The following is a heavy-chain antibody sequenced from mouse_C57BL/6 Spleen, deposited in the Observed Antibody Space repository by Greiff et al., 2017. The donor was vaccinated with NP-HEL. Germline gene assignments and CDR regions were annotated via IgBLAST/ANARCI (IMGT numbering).Heavy chain of an antibody. CDR2: INPSTGGT. D-gene: IGHD2-1*01. Sequence: EVQLQQSGPELVKPGASVKISCKASGYSFTGYYMNWVKQSPEKSLEWIGEINPSTGGTTYNQKFKAKATLTVDKSSSTAYMQLKSLTSEDSAVYYCADGNYVGDYAMDYWGQGTSVTVSS. V-gene: IGHV1-42*01. CDR3: ADGNYVGDYAMDY. CDR1: GYSFTGYY. J-gene: IGHJ4*01.